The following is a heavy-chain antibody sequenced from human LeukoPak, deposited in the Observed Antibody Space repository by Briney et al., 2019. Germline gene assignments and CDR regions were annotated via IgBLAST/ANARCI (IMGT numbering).Heavy chain of an antibody. J-gene: IGHJ4*02. D-gene: IGHD6-13*01. CDR3: ARGPRYWQQLVLVY. V-gene: IGHV3-23*01. Sequence: PGGSLRLSCAASGFTFSSYAMSWVRQAPGKGLEWVSAISGSGGSTYYADSVKGRFTISRDNSKNTLYLQMNSLRAEDTAVYYCARGPRYWQQLVLVYWGQGTLVTVSS. CDR1: GFTFSSYA. CDR2: ISGSGGST.